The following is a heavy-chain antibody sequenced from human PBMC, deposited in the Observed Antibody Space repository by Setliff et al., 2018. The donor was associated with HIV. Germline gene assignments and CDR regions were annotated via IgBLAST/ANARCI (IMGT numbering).Heavy chain of an antibody. CDR2: INTNTGNP. CDR1: GYTFTNYS. J-gene: IGHJ4*02. D-gene: IGHD2-21*01. Sequence: ASVKVSCKTSGYTFTNYSLNWVRQAPGQGLEWMGWINTNTGNPTYAQGFTGRFVFSLDTSVSTAYLQISSLKAEDSAIYYCARVSDTGVDPQTHRDYWGQGTPVTVSS. CDR3: ARVSDTGVDPQTHRDY. V-gene: IGHV7-4-1*02.